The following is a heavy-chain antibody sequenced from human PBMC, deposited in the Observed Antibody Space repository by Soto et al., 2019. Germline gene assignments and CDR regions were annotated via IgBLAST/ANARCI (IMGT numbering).Heavy chain of an antibody. Sequence: PVGPLRLSCAASGFTFSSYGMHWVRQAPGKGLEWVAVIWYDGNNKYYADSVKGRFTISRDNSKNTLYVQMTSLRAEDTAIYYCARGLHSLFDYWGQGTLVTVSS. V-gene: IGHV3-33*01. D-gene: IGHD2-21*01. CDR2: IWYDGNNK. CDR3: ARGLHSLFDY. CDR1: GFTFSSYG. J-gene: IGHJ4*02.